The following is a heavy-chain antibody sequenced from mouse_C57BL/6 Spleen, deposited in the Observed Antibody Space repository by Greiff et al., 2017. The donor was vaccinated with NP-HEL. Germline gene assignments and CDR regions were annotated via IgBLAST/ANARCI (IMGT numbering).Heavy chain of an antibody. CDR1: GYSITSGYY. Sequence: EVQLQQSGPGLVKPSQSLSLTCSVTGYSITSGYYWNWIRQFPGNKLEWMGYISYDGSNNYNPSLKNRISITRDTSKNQFFLKLNSVTTEDTATYYCARDGSNPAWFAYWGQVTLVTVSA. D-gene: IGHD2-5*01. V-gene: IGHV3-6*01. CDR3: ARDGSNPAWFAY. J-gene: IGHJ3*01. CDR2: ISYDGSN.